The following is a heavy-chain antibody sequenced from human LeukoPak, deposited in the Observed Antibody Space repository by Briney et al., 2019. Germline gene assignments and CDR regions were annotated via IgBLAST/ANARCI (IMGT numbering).Heavy chain of an antibody. V-gene: IGHV3-21*01. CDR3: ASLKWFGEFTDAFDI. D-gene: IGHD3-10*01. J-gene: IGHJ3*02. CDR2: ISSSSSYI. CDR1: GFTFSSYS. Sequence: PGGSLRLSCAASGFTFSSYSMNWVRQAPGKGLEWVSSISSSSSYIYYADSVKGRFTISRDNAKNSLYLQMNSLRAEDTAVYYCASLKWFGEFTDAFDIWGQGTMVTVPS.